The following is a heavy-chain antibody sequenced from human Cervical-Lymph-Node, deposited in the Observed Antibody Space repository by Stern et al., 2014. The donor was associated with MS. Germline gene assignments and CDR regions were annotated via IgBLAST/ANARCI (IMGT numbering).Heavy chain of an antibody. CDR2: MTNVMST. CDR3: AIDTSSPERSDW. Sequence: EMPLEQSGGGVIQPGGSLRLSCTASGFTVSRDYMTWVRQAPGTGLALVSHMTNVMSTFYTGSVKCRFTITRDDSKNTVYLHMTSLGAEDTAMYFSAIDTSSPERSDWWGQGTLVTVSS. D-gene: IGHD1-1*01. V-gene: IGHV3-53*01. CDR1: GFTVSRDY. J-gene: IGHJ4*02.